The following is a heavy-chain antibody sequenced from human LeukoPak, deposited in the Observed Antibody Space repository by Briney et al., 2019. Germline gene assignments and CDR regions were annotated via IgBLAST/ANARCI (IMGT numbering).Heavy chain of an antibody. J-gene: IGHJ3*01. CDR1: GFTFSENW. V-gene: IGHV3-74*01. Sequence: GGSLRLSCVASGFTFSENWMHWVRQTPGKGLAWVSHINRDGGLTNYADSVKGRFTISRDNARNTVYLQMSSLRVEDTAIYFCAREEHRLAEAGTSAFDLGGQGTLVTVSP. CDR3: AREEHRLAEAGTSAFDL. CDR2: INRDGGLT. D-gene: IGHD6-13*01.